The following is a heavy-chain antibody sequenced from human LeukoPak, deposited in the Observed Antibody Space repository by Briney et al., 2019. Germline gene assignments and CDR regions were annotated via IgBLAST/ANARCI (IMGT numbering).Heavy chain of an antibody. V-gene: IGHV3-21*01. Sequence: PGGSLRLSCAASGFTFSSYSMNWVRQAPGKGLEWVSSISSSSSYIYYADSVKGRFTISRDNAKNSLYLQMNSLRAEDTAVYHCARETYYYDSSGYFPMDVWGKGTTVTVSS. J-gene: IGHJ6*03. CDR3: ARETYYYDSSGYFPMDV. CDR2: ISSSSSYI. D-gene: IGHD3-22*01. CDR1: GFTFSSYS.